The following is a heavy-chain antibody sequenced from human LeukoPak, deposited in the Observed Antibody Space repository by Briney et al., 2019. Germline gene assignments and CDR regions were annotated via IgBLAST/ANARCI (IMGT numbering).Heavy chain of an antibody. D-gene: IGHD6-19*01. V-gene: IGHV4-34*01. CDR1: GGSFSGYY. J-gene: IGHJ5*02. CDR3: ARVPGYSSGWYWFDP. Sequence: PPETLSLTCAVYGGSFSGYYWSWIRQPPGKGLEWIGEINHSGSTNYNPSLKSRVTISVDTSKNQFSLKLSSVTAADTAVYYCARVPGYSSGWYWFDPWGQGTLVTVSS. CDR2: INHSGST.